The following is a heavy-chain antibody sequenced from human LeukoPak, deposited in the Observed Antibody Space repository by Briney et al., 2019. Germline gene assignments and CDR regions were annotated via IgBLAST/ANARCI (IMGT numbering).Heavy chain of an antibody. J-gene: IGHJ5*02. CDR3: EKRLTQSDCSAP. D-gene: IGHD4-23*01. Sequence: SQTLSLTCAISGDSVSSNSVTWNWIRQSPSRGLEWLGRTYYRSTWYNDYAVSVRGRITVNPDTSKNQFSLHLNSVTPEDTAVYSCEKRLTQSDCSAPGGQEIRAPV. V-gene: IGHV6-1*01. CDR2: TYYRSTWYN. CDR1: GDSVSSNSVT.